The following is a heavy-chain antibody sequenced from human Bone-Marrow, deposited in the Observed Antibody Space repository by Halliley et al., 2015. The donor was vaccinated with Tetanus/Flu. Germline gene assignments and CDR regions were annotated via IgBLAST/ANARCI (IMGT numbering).Heavy chain of an antibody. Sequence: YMDSVEGRFTISRGNAKNSLYVQMNSLRAEDTAVYYCVSLANSGYHVPWGQGTLVTVSS. J-gene: IGHJ5*02. V-gene: IGHV3-7*01. D-gene: IGHD5-12*01. CDR3: VSLANSGYHVP.